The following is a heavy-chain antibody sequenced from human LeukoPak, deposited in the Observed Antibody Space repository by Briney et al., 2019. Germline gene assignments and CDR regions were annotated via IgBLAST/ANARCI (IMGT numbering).Heavy chain of an antibody. D-gene: IGHD4-17*01. CDR3: ARSDGDYLGWFDP. CDR1: GDSITSNDFY. J-gene: IGHJ5*02. V-gene: IGHV4-39*07. CDR2: IHYSGTT. Sequence: SETLSLTCTVSGDSITSNDFYWGWIRQAPGKGLEWIGSIHYSGTTYYNPSLKSRVTISVDTSKRHFSLKLSSVTAADTAVYYCARSDGDYLGWFDPWGQGTLVTVSS.